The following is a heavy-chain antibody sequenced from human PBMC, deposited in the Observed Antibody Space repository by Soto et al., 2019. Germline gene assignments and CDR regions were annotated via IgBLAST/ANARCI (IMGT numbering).Heavy chain of an antibody. Sequence: GGSLRLSCAASGFTFSSYAMTWVRQAPGKGLEWVSGISGSGGRTYSADSVKGRFTISRDNSKNTLYLQMNSLRAEDTAVYYCAKDRESASGYNYDYWGQGTLVTISS. CDR3: AKDRESASGYNYDY. D-gene: IGHD6-25*01. CDR2: ISGSGGRT. V-gene: IGHV3-23*01. CDR1: GFTFSSYA. J-gene: IGHJ4*02.